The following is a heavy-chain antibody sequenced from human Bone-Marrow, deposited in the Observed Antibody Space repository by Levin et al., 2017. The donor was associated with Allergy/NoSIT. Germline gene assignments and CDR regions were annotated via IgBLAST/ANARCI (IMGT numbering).Heavy chain of an antibody. D-gene: IGHD2-8*02. V-gene: IGHV3-21*01. CDR2: ISSSGSDM. J-gene: IGHJ3*02. CDR1: GFTFSIYS. Sequence: PGGSLRLSCTVSGFTFSIYSINWVRQAPGKGLEWVSSISSSGSDMYYVDSVRGRFTISRDNAKNSLTLQMNSLRAEDTAVYYCARGIIGDVRVSHKEAFDIWGQGTMVSVSS. CDR3: ARGIIGDVRVSHKEAFDI.